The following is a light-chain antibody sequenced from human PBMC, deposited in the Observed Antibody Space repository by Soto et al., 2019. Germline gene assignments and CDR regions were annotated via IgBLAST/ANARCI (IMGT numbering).Light chain of an antibody. V-gene: IGKV4-1*01. CDR3: QQYYSGPIT. CDR2: GAS. CDR1: QSLLSSANNKNY. J-gene: IGKJ4*01. Sequence: DIVMTQSPDSLAVSLGEMATINCKSSQSLLSSANNKNYLAWYQQKSGQPPKLLIYGASTRQSGVPDRISGSGSGTDFTLTIISLQAEDVAIYSCQQYYSGPITFGGGTKVEIK.